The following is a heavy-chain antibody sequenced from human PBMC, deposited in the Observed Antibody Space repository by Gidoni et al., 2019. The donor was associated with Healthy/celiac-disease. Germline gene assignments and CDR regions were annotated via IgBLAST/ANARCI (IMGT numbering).Heavy chain of an antibody. J-gene: IGHJ4*02. CDR3: ARDRKRGPVGDY. CDR2: ISSSSSYI. D-gene: IGHD1-26*01. V-gene: IGHV3-21*01. CDR1: GFTFSSYS. Sequence: EVQLVESGGGLVKPGGSLRLSCAASGFTFSSYSMNWVRQAPGKGLEWVSSISSSSSYIYYADSVKGRFTISRENAKNSLYLQMNSLRAEDTAVYYCARDRKRGPVGDYWGQGTLVTVSS.